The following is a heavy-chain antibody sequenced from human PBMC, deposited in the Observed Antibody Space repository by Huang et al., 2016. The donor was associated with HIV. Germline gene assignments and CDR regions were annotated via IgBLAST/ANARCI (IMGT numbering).Heavy chain of an antibody. Sequence: EVQLVESGGGLIQPGGSLRLSCAASGFTVSSNYMSWVRQAPGKGLEVVSVIYSDDSTYFADSVKGRFTISRDNSKNTLYLQMNSLRAEDTAVYYCAAQWELRGGVDFWGQGTLVTVSS. CDR2: IYSDDST. D-gene: IGHD1-26*01. V-gene: IGHV3-53*01. J-gene: IGHJ4*02. CDR1: GFTVSSNY. CDR3: AAQWELRGGVDF.